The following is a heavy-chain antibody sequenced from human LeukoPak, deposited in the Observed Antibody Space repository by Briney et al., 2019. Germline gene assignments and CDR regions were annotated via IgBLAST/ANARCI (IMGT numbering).Heavy chain of an antibody. Sequence: PGGSLRLSCAASGFTFSSYGMHWVRQAPGKGLEWVAFIRYDGSNKYYADSVKGRFTISRDNSKNTLYLQMNSLRAEDTAVYYSTLLWFGEYQAFDIWGQGTMVTVSS. J-gene: IGHJ3*02. D-gene: IGHD3-10*01. CDR2: IRYDGSNK. V-gene: IGHV3-30*02. CDR3: TLLWFGEYQAFDI. CDR1: GFTFSSYG.